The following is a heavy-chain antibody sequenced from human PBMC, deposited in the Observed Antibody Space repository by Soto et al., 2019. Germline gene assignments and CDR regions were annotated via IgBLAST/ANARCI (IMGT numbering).Heavy chain of an antibody. CDR1: GYSFTSYW. CDR2: IDPSDSYT. D-gene: IGHD6-13*01. V-gene: IGHV5-10-1*01. J-gene: IGHJ6*02. CDR3: ARASGYSSSWYRSHYYYGMDV. Sequence: GESLNISCKGSGYSFTSYWISWVRQMPGKGLEWMGRIDPSDSYTNYSPSFQGHVTISADKSISTAYLQWSSLKASDTAMYYCARASGYSSSWYRSHYYYGMDVWGQGTTVTVSS.